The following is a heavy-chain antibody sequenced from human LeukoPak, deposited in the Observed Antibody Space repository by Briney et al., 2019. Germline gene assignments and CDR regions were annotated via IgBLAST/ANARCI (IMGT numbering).Heavy chain of an antibody. D-gene: IGHD1-7*01. Sequence: SGGSLRLSRAPSGFTLCASWMTWVPQAPGEGREWGANINQEGSATYSVASVKGRFTSSRDNARNSLYLQRNSLRVEDTAVFYCAKTIGNWGQGSLVTVSA. J-gene: IGHJ4*02. CDR1: GFTLCASW. V-gene: IGHV3-7*05. CDR2: INQEGSAT. CDR3: AKTIGN.